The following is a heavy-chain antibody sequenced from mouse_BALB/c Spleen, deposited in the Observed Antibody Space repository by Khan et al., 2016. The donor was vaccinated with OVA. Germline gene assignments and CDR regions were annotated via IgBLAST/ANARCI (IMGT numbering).Heavy chain of an antibody. CDR2: IWGDGST. CDR3: ARNSALTYALDS. D-gene: IGHD1-1*01. CDR1: GFSLSRYS. J-gene: IGHJ4*01. V-gene: IGHV2-6-4*01. Sequence: QVQLKQSGPGLVAPSQSLSITCTVSGFSLSRYSVHWVRRPPGKGLEWLGMIWGDGSTDYNSALKSRLSISKDNSKSQVFLKMNSLQTDDTAMYYCARNSALTYALDSWGQGTSVTVSS.